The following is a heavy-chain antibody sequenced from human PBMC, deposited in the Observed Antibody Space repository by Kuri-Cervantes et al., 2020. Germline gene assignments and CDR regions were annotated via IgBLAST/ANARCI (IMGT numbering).Heavy chain of an antibody. J-gene: IGHJ6*02. CDR3: ARDSRLLWFGELFAYYGMDV. CDR1: GGSISSGGYS. Sequence: SETLSLTCAVSGGSISSGGYSWSWIRQPPGKGLEWIGYIYHSGSTYYNPSLKSRVTISVDRSKNQFSLKLSSVTAADTAVYYCARDSRLLWFGELFAYYGMDVWGQGTTVTVSS. CDR2: IYHSGST. D-gene: IGHD3-10*01. V-gene: IGHV4-30-2*01.